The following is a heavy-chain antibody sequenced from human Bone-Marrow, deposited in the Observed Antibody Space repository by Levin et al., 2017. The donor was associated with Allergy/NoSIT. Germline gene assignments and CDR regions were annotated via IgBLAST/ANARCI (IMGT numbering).Heavy chain of an antibody. CDR3: ARAREGTRNSMDN. V-gene: IGHV3-74*01. CDR2: FSDDGRTI. J-gene: IGHJ4*02. Sequence: GGSLRLSCAASGFTFSGYWMHWVRQAPGKGLEWVSRFSDDGRTIGYAGSVKGRFTISRDNARNTLYLQMDSLRAEDTAVYYCARAREGTRNSMDNWGQGTLVTVSS. D-gene: IGHD1-7*01. CDR1: GFTFSGYW.